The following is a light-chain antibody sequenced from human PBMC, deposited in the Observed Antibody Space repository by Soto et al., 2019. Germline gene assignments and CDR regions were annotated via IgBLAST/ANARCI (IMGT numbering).Light chain of an antibody. Sequence: EIVLTQSPGTLSLSPGERATLSCRASQSVSSSYLAWYKQKPGQAPRLLIYGASSRATGIPVRFSGSGSGTDFTLTISRLEPEDFAVYYCQQYGSSPWTFGQGTKVEIK. J-gene: IGKJ1*01. CDR2: GAS. CDR1: QSVSSSY. CDR3: QQYGSSPWT. V-gene: IGKV3-20*01.